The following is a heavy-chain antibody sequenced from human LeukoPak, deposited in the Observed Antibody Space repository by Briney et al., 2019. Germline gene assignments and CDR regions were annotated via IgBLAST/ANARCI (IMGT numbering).Heavy chain of an antibody. J-gene: IGHJ4*02. CDR3: ARDLFGYSSSSEVV. Sequence: SETLSLTCTVSGGSISSSSYYWGWIRQPPGTGLEWIGYIYYSGSTYYNPSLKSRVTISVDTSKNQFSLKLSSVTAADTAVYYCARDLFGYSSSSEVVWGQGTLVTVSS. CDR1: GGSISSSSYY. V-gene: IGHV4-31*03. CDR2: IYYSGST. D-gene: IGHD6-6*01.